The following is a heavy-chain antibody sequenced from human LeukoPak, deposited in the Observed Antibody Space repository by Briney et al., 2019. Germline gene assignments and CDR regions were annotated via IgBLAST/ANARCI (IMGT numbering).Heavy chain of an antibody. CDR2: IYPGDSDT. V-gene: IGHV5-51*01. CDR3: ARRVGVDQNFFDY. Sequence: GESLKISCKGSGFRFTTYWIGWVRQMPGKGLEWMGVIYPGDSDTRYSPSFQGQVTFSADKSISTAYLQWSSLKASDTAIYYCARRVGVDQNFFDYWGQGTLVTVSS. J-gene: IGHJ4*02. D-gene: IGHD3-16*01. CDR1: GFRFTTYW.